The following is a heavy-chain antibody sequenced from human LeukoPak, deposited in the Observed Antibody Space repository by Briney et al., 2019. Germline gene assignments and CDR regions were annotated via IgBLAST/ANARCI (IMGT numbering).Heavy chain of an antibody. D-gene: IGHD6-13*01. J-gene: IGHJ4*02. V-gene: IGHV3-21*01. CDR1: GFTFSSYS. Sequence: KSGGSLRLSCAASGFTFSSYSMNWVRQAPGKGLEWVSSISSSSSYIYYADSVKGRFTISRDNAKNSLYLQMNSLRAEDTAVYYCARLGIITAAGSNDYWGQGTLVTVSS. CDR2: ISSSSSYI. CDR3: ARLGIITAAGSNDY.